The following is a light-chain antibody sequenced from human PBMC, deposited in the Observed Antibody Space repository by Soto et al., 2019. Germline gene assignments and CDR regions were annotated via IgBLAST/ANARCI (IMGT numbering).Light chain of an antibody. CDR1: QSISSW. V-gene: IGKV1-5*01. Sequence: DIQMTQSPSTLSASVGXRVTITCRASQSISSWLAWYQQKPGKAPKVLIFDASSLESGVPSRFSGSGSATEFTLTISSLQPDDFATYYCQQYSAYPWTFGQGTKV. J-gene: IGKJ1*01. CDR3: QQYSAYPWT. CDR2: DAS.